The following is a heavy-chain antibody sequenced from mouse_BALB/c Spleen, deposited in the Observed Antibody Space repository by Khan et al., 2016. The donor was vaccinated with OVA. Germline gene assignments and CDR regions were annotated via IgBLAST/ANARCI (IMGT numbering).Heavy chain of an antibody. CDR1: GYTFTSYW. J-gene: IGHJ3*01. Sequence: VQLQQSGAELVRPGASVKLSCEASGYTFTSYWMNWVKQSPEQGLEWIGRIDPYDSETHYNQNFKDKAILTVEKSSSTAYMQLSSLTSEDSAVYFCAINPFAYWGQGTLVTVSA. CDR2: IDPYDSET. CDR3: AINPFAY. V-gene: IGHV1-74*01.